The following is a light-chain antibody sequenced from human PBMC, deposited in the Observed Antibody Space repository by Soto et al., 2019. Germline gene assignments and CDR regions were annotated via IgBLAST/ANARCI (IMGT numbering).Light chain of an antibody. Sequence: ALTQPASVSDSPGHSITISCTGTSSDVGGSNHVSWYQQHPGKAPKLMIYDVTNRPSGVSHRFSGSKSGSTASLIISGLQAEDEADYYCVSFTSSTTYVFGTGTKVTVL. CDR1: SSDVGGSNH. J-gene: IGLJ1*01. CDR3: VSFTSSTTYV. V-gene: IGLV2-14*01. CDR2: DVT.